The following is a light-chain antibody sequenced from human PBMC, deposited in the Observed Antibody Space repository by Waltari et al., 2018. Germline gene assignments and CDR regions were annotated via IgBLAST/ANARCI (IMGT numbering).Light chain of an antibody. V-gene: IGLV2-14*01. J-gene: IGLJ1*01. CDR3: SSYTSSSINYV. CDR2: DVS. Sequence: QSALTQPAPVSGSPGQSLPISCTGTSSDVGGYNYVPWYQPHPGKAPKLMIYDVSKRPSGVSNRFSGSKSGTTASLTISGLQAEDEADYYCSSYTSSSINYVFGTGTKVTVL. CDR1: SSDVGGYNY.